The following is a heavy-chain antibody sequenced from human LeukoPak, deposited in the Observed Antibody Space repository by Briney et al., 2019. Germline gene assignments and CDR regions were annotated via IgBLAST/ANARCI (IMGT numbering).Heavy chain of an antibody. V-gene: IGHV3-23*01. D-gene: IGHD5-12*01. J-gene: IGHJ4*02. CDR1: GFSFRSFA. CDR3: ATKYTGLSPFYY. CDR2: ISDSGRDT. Sequence: GRSLRLSCAASGFSFRSFAMSWVRQAPGKGLEWVAGISDSGRDTRYADSVKGRFTISRDNSRDTLYLQVNNLRDDDSAIYYCATKYTGLSPFYYWGQGTLVTVSS.